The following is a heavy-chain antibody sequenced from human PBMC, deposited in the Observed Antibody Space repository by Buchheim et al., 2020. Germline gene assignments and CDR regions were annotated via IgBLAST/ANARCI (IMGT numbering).Heavy chain of an antibody. D-gene: IGHD6-19*01. V-gene: IGHV3-7*01. CDR1: GFTFSSYW. Sequence: EVQLVESGGGLVQPGGSLRLSCAASGFTFSSYWMSWVRQAPGKGLEWVASINEDGSDKYFVDSVKGRFTISRDNAKNSLYLQMSGLRAEDTAVYYCARDQWRLFDYWGQGTL. J-gene: IGHJ4*02. CDR2: INEDGSDK. CDR3: ARDQWRLFDY.